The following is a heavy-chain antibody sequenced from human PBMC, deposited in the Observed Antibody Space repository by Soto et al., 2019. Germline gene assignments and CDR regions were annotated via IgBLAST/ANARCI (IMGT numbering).Heavy chain of an antibody. V-gene: IGHV4-39*01. CDR2: ISYGGST. J-gene: IGHJ4*02. CDR3: ARHDRGGTRKYYFDF. Sequence: QLQLQESGPGLVKPSETLSLICTVSGGSISSSGFSWAWIRQPPGKGLEWIGDISYGGSTYYSPSLKSRDTVSVDTSKSQFSLSVSSVTAADTAVYYCARHDRGGTRKYYFDFWGQGILVTVSS. CDR1: GGSISSSGFS. D-gene: IGHD2-15*01.